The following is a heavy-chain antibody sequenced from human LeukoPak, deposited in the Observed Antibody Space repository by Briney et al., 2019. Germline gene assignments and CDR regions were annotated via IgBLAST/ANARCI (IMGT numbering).Heavy chain of an antibody. V-gene: IGHV4-34*01. CDR1: GGSFSGYY. J-gene: IGHJ4*02. Sequence: PSETLSLTCAVYGGSFSGYYWSWIRQPPGKGLEWIGEINHSGSTNYNPSLKSRVTISVDTSKNQFSLKLSSVTAADTAVYYCARGKGTGYSYGYPRNFDYWGQGTLVTVSS. CDR2: INHSGST. D-gene: IGHD5-18*01. CDR3: ARGKGTGYSYGYPRNFDY.